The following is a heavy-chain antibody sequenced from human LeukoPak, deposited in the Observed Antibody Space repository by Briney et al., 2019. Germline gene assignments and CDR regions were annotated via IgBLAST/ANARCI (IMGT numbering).Heavy chain of an antibody. D-gene: IGHD3-10*01. V-gene: IGHV3-30*02. CDR1: EFIFSSYG. J-gene: IGHJ4*02. Sequence: GGSLRLSCAASEFIFSSYGMHWVRQAPGKGLEWVAFIRYDGSNKYYADSVKGRFTISGDNSKNTLYLQMNSLRAEDTAVYYCARDATSGLDYWGQGTLVTVSS. CDR2: IRYDGSNK. CDR3: ARDATSGLDY.